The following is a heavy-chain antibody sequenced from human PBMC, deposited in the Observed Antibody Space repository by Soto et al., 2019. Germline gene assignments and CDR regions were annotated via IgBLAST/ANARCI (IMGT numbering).Heavy chain of an antibody. CDR3: ARFSPPRKSYDSNPGWFDP. J-gene: IGHJ5*02. V-gene: IGHV4-59*01. D-gene: IGHD3-22*01. CDR2: VSSTGST. Sequence: SETLSLTCTVSGGSINSYYWTWIRQSPGKGLEWIGYVSSTGSTNYNPSLKSRVILSLDTSTSEVSLSLTSVTAADAAVYFCARFSPPRKSYDSNPGWFDPWGQGIMVTVS. CDR1: GGSINSYY.